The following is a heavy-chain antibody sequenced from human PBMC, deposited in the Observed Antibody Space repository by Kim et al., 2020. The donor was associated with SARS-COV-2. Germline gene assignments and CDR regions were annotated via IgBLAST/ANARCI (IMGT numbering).Heavy chain of an antibody. V-gene: IGHV3-48*03. Sequence: GGSLRLSCEASGFTFSRHEINWVRQAPGKGLEWISYVSANGRTIYYADSVKGRFTLSRDNAKNSLYLQMNTLRAEDAAVYYCPWETTVSPDALDIWGQGSMVTVS. CDR3: PWETTVSPDALDI. J-gene: IGHJ3*02. D-gene: IGHD4-17*01. CDR2: VSANGRTI. CDR1: GFTFSRHE.